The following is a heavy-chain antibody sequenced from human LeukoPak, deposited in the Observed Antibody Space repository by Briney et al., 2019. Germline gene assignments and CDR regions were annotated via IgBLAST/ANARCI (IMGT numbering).Heavy chain of an antibody. V-gene: IGHV4-39*07. Sequence: SETLSLTCTVSGGSISSSNYYWAWIRQPPGQGLEWIGSIYYRGNAYYNPSLKSQVTISVDTSKNQFSLSLSSVTAADTAVYYCAREEDRSGDWGQGTLVTVTS. CDR3: AREEDRSGD. J-gene: IGHJ4*02. CDR1: GGSISSSNYY. D-gene: IGHD3-22*01. CDR2: IYYRGNA.